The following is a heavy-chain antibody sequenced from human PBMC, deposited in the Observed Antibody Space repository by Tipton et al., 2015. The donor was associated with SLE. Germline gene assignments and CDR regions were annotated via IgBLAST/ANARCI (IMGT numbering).Heavy chain of an antibody. CDR2: IYYSGST. V-gene: IGHV4-59*08. Sequence: TLSLTCTVSGGSISSYYWSWIRQPPGKGLEWIGYIYYSGSTNYNPSLKSRVTISVDTSKNQFSLKLSSVTAAGTAVYYCARHYYYDSSGYYYDAFDIWGQGTMVTVSS. CDR3: ARHYYYDSSGYYYDAFDI. D-gene: IGHD3-22*01. J-gene: IGHJ3*02. CDR1: GGSISSYY.